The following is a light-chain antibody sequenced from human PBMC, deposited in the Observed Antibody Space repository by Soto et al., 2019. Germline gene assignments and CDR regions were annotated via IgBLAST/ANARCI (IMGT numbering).Light chain of an antibody. J-gene: IGLJ1*01. CDR3: AAWDDSLNGYV. CDR1: SSDVGGYSY. V-gene: IGLV2-8*01. Sequence: QSALTQPPSASGSPGQSVTISCTGASSDVGGYSYVSWYQQHPGKAPKLMIYEVSKRPSGVPDRFSGSKFGNTASLTVSGLQAEDEADYYCAAWDDSLNGYVFGTGTKLTVL. CDR2: EVS.